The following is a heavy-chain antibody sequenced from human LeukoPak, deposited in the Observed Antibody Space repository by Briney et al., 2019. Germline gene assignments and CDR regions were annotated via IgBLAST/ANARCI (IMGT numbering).Heavy chain of an antibody. CDR2: IIPIFGTA. J-gene: IGHJ4*02. V-gene: IGHV1-69*05. CDR3: ATSYCSGGSCYSGVGGY. Sequence: ASVKVSCKASGGTFSSYAISWVRQAPGQGLVWMGGIIPIFGTANYAQKFQGRVTITTDESTSTAYMELSSLRSEDTAVYYCATSYCSGGSCYSGVGGYWGQGTLVTVSS. D-gene: IGHD2-15*01. CDR1: GGTFSSYA.